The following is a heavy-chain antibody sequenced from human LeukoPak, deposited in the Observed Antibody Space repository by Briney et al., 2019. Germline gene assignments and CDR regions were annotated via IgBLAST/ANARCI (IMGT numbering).Heavy chain of an antibody. CDR1: GVSVTDTL. Sequence: PGGSLTLTCTLSGVSVTDTLIDWVRQPPGKGPEWVALIYIDAGPVYGDSVKGRFTISRDNSKNMVYLQMNGLRSEDSALYYWGKDRAGRQSWVEFDLWGQGNLVTVSS. J-gene: IGHJ5*02. D-gene: IGHD3-10*01. CDR2: IYIDAGP. CDR3: GKDRAGRQSWVEFDL. V-gene: IGHV3-66*02.